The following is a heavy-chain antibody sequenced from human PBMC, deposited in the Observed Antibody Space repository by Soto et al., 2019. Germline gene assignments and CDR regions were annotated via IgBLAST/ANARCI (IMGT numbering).Heavy chain of an antibody. CDR1: GGTFSSPA. CDR2: IGADGVRT. CDR3: VKGLPYSSSWYERAFDI. J-gene: IGHJ3*02. D-gene: IGHD6-13*01. Sequence: GRSLRVSRSVAGGTFSSPAVRWVRQAPGKGLEYVSSIGADGVRTYYADSVKGRFTISRDNSENTLYLQMSSLRTEDTALYYCVKGLPYSSSWYERAFDIWGQGTMVTVSS. V-gene: IGHV3-64D*08.